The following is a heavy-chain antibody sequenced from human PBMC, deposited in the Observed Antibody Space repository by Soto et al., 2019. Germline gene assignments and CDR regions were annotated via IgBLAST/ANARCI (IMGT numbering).Heavy chain of an antibody. J-gene: IGHJ4*02. Sequence: PGGSLRLSCAASGFTFSSYWMSWVRQAPGKGLEWVANIKQDGSGKYYVDSVKGRFTISRDNAKNSLYLQMNSLRAEDTAVYYCARVLGSEPIYYWGRGSLVIVSS. V-gene: IGHV3-7*01. D-gene: IGHD3-3*01. CDR3: ARVLGSEPIYY. CDR1: GFTFSSYW. CDR2: IKQDGSGK.